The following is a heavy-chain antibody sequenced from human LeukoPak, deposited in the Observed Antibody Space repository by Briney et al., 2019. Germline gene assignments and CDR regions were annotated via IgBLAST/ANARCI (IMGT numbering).Heavy chain of an antibody. CDR2: MNPNSGNT. Sequence: GASVKVSCKASGYTFTSYDINWVRQATGQGLEWMGWMNPNSGNTGYAQKFQGRVTMTGNTSISTAYMELSSLRSEDTAVYYCARDFDYVWGSSEYYFDYWGQGTLVTVSS. D-gene: IGHD3-16*01. CDR1: GYTFTSYD. CDR3: ARDFDYVWGSSEYYFDY. J-gene: IGHJ4*02. V-gene: IGHV1-8*01.